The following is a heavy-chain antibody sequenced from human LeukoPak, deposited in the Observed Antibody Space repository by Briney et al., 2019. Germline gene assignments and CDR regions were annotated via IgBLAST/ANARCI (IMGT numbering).Heavy chain of an antibody. CDR1: GFTFSSYW. J-gene: IGHJ4*02. V-gene: IGHV3-74*01. CDR2: INSDGSST. CDR3: AREGYDILTGYYLGLDY. Sequence: GRSLRLSCAASGFTFSSYWMHWVRQAPGKGLVWVLRINSDGSSTSYADSVKGRFTISRDNAKNTLYLQMNSLRAEDTAVYYCAREGYDILTGYYLGLDYWGQGTLVTVSS. D-gene: IGHD3-9*01.